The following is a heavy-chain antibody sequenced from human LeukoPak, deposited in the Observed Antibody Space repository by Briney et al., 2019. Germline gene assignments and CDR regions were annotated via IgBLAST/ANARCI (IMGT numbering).Heavy chain of an antibody. CDR2: ISSSGSTI. Sequence: GGSLRLSCAASGFTFSSYAMSWVRQAPGKGLEWVSYISSSGSTIYYADSVRGRFTISRDNAKNSLYLQMSSLRAEDTAVYYCARDEQRGLRYFDYWGQGTLVTVSS. D-gene: IGHD3-9*01. CDR1: GFTFSSYA. J-gene: IGHJ4*02. CDR3: ARDEQRGLRYFDY. V-gene: IGHV3-48*01.